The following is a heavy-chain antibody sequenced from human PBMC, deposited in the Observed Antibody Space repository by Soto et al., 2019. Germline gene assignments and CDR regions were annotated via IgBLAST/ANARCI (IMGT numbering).Heavy chain of an antibody. CDR3: TTFYYDNEDY. D-gene: IGHD3-22*01. Sequence: EVRLVESRGGLVKPGGSLRRSCTASEFTFNDAWMTRLRQAPGKGLEWVGRIKSHTDGGTTDYAAPVKGRFIISRDDSKSTFYLQMNSLKTEDTAVYYCTTFYYDNEDYWGQGTLVTVSS. V-gene: IGHV3-15*01. CDR2: IKSHTDGGTT. J-gene: IGHJ4*02. CDR1: EFTFNDAW.